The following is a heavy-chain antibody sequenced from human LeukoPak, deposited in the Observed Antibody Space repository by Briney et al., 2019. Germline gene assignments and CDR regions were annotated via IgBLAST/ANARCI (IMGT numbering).Heavy chain of an antibody. CDR2: TRNKINSYTT. V-gene: IGHV3-72*01. D-gene: IGHD4-17*01. Sequence: GGSLRLSCAASGFTSSDHYMDWVRQAPGKGLEWVGRTRNKINSYTTEYAASVKGRFTISRDDSKNSLNLQMNSLKTEDTAVYYCVRIGYGDYYIDYWGQGTLVTVSS. CDR1: GFTSSDHY. J-gene: IGHJ4*02. CDR3: VRIGYGDYYIDY.